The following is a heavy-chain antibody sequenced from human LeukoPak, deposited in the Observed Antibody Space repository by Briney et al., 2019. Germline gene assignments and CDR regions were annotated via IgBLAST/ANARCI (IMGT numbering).Heavy chain of an antibody. CDR2: IYYNGST. D-gene: IGHD3-22*01. J-gene: IGHJ4*02. CDR1: GGSVSSGSYY. V-gene: IGHV4-61*01. Sequence: SETLSLTCTVSGGSVSSGSYYWNWIRQPPGKGLEWLGSIYYNGSTNYNPSLKSRVTMSVDTSKNQFSLKLTSVTAADTAVYYCAILSTTYYYDSSGYKWGQGTLVTVSS. CDR3: AILSTTYYYDSSGYK.